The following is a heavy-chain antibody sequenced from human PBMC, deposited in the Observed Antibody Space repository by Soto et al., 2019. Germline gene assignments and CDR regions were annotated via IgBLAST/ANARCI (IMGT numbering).Heavy chain of an antibody. J-gene: IGHJ4*02. Sequence: TLSLTCTVSGGSITSDYWIWIRQPPGKGLEWIGYIYYSGNTNYNPSLKSRVTISVDTSKKQFSLKLNSVTAADTAIYYCARHLRRDSVSTPFDFWGQGTLVTVS. CDR3: ARHLRRDSVSTPFDF. CDR1: GGSITSDY. V-gene: IGHV4-59*08. CDR2: IYYSGNT. D-gene: IGHD3-10*01.